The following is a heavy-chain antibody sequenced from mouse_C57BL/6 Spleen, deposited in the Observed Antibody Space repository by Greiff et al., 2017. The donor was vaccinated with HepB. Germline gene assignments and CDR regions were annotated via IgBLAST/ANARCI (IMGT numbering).Heavy chain of an antibody. CDR2: ISSGGDYI. CDR1: GFTFSSYA. V-gene: IGHV5-9-1*02. CDR3: TREGGYDGVGDY. D-gene: IGHD2-2*01. J-gene: IGHJ2*01. Sequence: EVQGVESGEGLVKPGGSLKLSCAASGFTFSSYAMSWVRQTPEKRLEWVAYISSGGDYIYYADTVKGRFTISRDNARNTLYLQMSSLKSEDTAMYYCTREGGYDGVGDYWGQGTTLTVSS.